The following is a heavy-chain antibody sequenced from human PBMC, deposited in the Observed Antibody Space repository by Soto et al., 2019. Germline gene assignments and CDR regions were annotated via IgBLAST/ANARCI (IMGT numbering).Heavy chain of an antibody. CDR3: ARELVVVDDYYYYGMDV. Sequence: GGSLRLSCAASGFTFSSYSMNWVRQAPGKGLEWVSSISSSSSYIYYADSVKGRFTISRDNAKNSLYLQMNSLRAEDTAVYYCARELVVVDDYYYYGMDVWGQGTTVTVSS. CDR2: ISSSSSYI. J-gene: IGHJ6*02. V-gene: IGHV3-21*01. CDR1: GFTFSSYS. D-gene: IGHD3-22*01.